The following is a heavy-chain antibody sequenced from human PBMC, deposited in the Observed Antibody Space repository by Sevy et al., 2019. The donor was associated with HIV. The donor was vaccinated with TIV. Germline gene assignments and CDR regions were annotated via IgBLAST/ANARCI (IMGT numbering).Heavy chain of an antibody. CDR3: AKDFAYYDSSGYYPLYYGMDV. D-gene: IGHD3-22*01. Sequence: GSLRLSCAASGFTFSSYGMHWVRQAPGKGLEWVAVISYDGSNKYYADSVKGRFTISRDNSKNTLYLQMNSLRAEDTAVYYCAKDFAYYDSSGYYPLYYGMDVWGQGTTVTVSS. CDR2: ISYDGSNK. V-gene: IGHV3-30*18. J-gene: IGHJ6*02. CDR1: GFTFSSYG.